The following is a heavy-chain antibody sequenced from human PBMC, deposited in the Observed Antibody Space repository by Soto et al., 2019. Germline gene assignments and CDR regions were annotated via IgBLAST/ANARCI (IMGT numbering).Heavy chain of an antibody. D-gene: IGHD7-27*01. CDR1: GFTFSSYS. CDR3: ARDRLTGDRREAFDI. J-gene: IGHJ3*02. Sequence: EVQLVESGGGLVQPGGSLRLSCAASGFTFSSYSMSWVRKGPGKGLEWVSYIDTSGSTTYYADSVKGRFAISRDNVKNSLYLQVNSLRDEDTAVYYCARDRLTGDRREAFDIWGQGTMVTVSS. V-gene: IGHV3-48*02. CDR2: IDTSGSTT.